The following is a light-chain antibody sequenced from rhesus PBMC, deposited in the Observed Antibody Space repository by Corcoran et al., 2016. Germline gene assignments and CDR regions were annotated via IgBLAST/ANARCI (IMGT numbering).Light chain of an antibody. CDR2: KAS. CDR1: ENVNNY. CDR3: QHGYGTPLT. Sequence: DIQMTQSPSSLSASVGDRVTITCRASENVNNYLNWYQQKPGKAPKLLIYKASTLQSGVPSRLSGSGSGTDYTFTISSLQPEDVATYYCQHGYGTPLTYGGGTKVELK. V-gene: IGKV1-74*01. J-gene: IGKJ4*01.